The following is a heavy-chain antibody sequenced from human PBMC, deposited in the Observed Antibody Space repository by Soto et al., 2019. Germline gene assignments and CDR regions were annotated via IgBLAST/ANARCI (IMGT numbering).Heavy chain of an antibody. CDR2: IIPVFGSE. J-gene: IGHJ4*02. V-gene: IGHV1-69*01. D-gene: IGHD2-8*02. Sequence: QVQLVQSGTEVKKPGSSVKVSCKASGGSFSSYAFSWVRQAPGQGLEWMGEIIPVFGSEKIAEKFQAKVTTTTTAATSADSTELSTLTSDDTAVYYCATWSEVGYEGNQYYFDAWGQGTLVIVSS. CDR1: GGSFSSYA. CDR3: ATWSEVGYEGNQYYFDA.